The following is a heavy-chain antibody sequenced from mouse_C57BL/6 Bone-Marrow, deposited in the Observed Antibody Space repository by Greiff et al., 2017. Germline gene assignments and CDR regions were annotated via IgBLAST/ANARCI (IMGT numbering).Heavy chain of an antibody. V-gene: IGHV14-4*01. J-gene: IGHJ2*01. CDR1: GFNIKDDY. Sequence: EVQLVESGAELVRPGASVKLSCTASGFNIKDDYIHWVKQRPEQGLEWIGWIDPEIGDTEYASKFQGKATITSDTSSNTAYLQLSSLTSEDTAVCYCSSFDGNYFDFWGQGTPLTVAS. D-gene: IGHD2-3*01. CDR3: SSFDGNYFDF. CDR2: IDPEIGDT.